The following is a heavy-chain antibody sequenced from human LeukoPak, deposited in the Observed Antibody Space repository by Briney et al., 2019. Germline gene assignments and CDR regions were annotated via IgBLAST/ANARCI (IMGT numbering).Heavy chain of an antibody. CDR3: AREVWGFDP. CDR2: ISAGNGNT. V-gene: IGHV1-3*01. J-gene: IGHJ5*02. Sequence: ASVKVSCKASGYTFTDYVMHWVRQAPGQRLEWMGWISAGNGNTKYSQKFQGRVTITRDTSASTVYMELSSLRSEDTAVYYCAREVWGFDPWGQGTLVTVSS. CDR1: GYTFTDYV. D-gene: IGHD7-27*01.